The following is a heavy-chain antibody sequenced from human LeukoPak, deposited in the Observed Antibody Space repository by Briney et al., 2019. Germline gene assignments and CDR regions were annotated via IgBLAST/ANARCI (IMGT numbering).Heavy chain of an antibody. CDR2: IWYDGSNK. D-gene: IGHD3-10*01. J-gene: IGHJ4*02. V-gene: IGHV3-33*06. Sequence: HPGTSLRLSCAASGFSFSRHGMHWVRQAPGKGLEWVAVIWYDGSNKYYADSVKGRFTISRDNSKNTLYLQMNSLRAEDTAVYYCVKGTDQDSPYYYGSGSYMDYWGQGTLVTVSS. CDR3: VKGTDQDSPYYYGSGSYMDY. CDR1: GFSFSRHG.